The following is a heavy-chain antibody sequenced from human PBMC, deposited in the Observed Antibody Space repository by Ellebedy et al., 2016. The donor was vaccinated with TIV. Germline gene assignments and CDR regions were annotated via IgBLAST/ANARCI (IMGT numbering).Heavy chain of an antibody. CDR3: AHRLFHWSYEKGRPFDY. J-gene: IGHJ4*02. V-gene: IGHV2-5*01. D-gene: IGHD1-7*01. CDR2: IYWNDNK. Sequence: SGPTLVKPTQTLTLTCTFSGFSLRSGVGVGWIRQPPGKALEWLALIYWNDNKHYSPSLNTRLSITKDTSKNQVVLTVTDMDPVDTGTYFCAHRLFHWSYEKGRPFDYWGQGTLVTVSS. CDR1: GFSLRSGVG.